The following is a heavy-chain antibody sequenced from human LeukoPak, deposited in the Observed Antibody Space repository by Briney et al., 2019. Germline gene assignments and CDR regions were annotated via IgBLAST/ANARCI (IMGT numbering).Heavy chain of an antibody. Sequence: PLETLSLTCTVSGGSISSYYWSWIRQPPGKGLEWIGYIYYSGSTNYNPSLTSRVTISVDTSKNQFSLKLSSVTAADTAVYYCARHYYGSGSYYNFDYWGQGTLVTVSS. CDR1: GGSISSYY. CDR3: ARHYYGSGSYYNFDY. CDR2: IYYSGST. D-gene: IGHD3-10*01. V-gene: IGHV4-59*08. J-gene: IGHJ4*02.